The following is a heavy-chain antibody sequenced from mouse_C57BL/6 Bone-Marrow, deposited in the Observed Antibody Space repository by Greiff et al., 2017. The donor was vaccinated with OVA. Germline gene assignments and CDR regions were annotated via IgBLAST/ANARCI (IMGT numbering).Heavy chain of an antibody. CDR2: INPYNGGT. CDR1: GYTFTDYY. Sequence: EVQLQESGPVLVKPGASVKMSCKASGYTFTDYYMNWVKQSHGKSLEWIGVINPYNGGTSYNQKFKGKATLTVDKSSSTAYMELNSLTSEDSAVYYCARGKTYDYVYAMDYWGQGTSVTVSS. CDR3: ARGKTYDYVYAMDY. D-gene: IGHD2-4*01. V-gene: IGHV1-19*01. J-gene: IGHJ4*01.